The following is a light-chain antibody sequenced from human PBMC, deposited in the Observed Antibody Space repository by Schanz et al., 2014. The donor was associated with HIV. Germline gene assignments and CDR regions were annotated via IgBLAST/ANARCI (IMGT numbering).Light chain of an antibody. CDR2: EGS. Sequence: QSALTQPASVSGSPGQSITISCTGTSSDVGSYNLVSWYQQHPGKAPKLMIYEGSKRPSGVSNRFSGSKSGNTASLTISGLQAEDEADYYCSSKRSGDTTPFVFGSGTKLTVL. CDR3: SSKRSGDTTPFV. CDR1: SSDVGSYNL. V-gene: IGLV2-14*02. J-gene: IGLJ1*01.